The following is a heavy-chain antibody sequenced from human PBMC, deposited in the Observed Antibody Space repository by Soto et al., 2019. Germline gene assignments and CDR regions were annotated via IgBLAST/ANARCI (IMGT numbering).Heavy chain of an antibody. CDR3: AREGLQSYYDFWSGYYQAKQEGLYYYYYYGMDV. D-gene: IGHD3-3*01. CDR1: GYTFTSYD. V-gene: IGHV1-8*01. CDR2: MNPNSGNT. J-gene: IGHJ6*02. Sequence: GASVKVSCKASGYTFTSYDINWVRQATGQGLEWMGWMNPNSGNTGYAQKFQGRVTMTRNTSISTAYMELSSLRSEDTAVYYCAREGLQSYYDFWSGYYQAKQEGLYYYYYYGMDVWGQGTTVTVSS.